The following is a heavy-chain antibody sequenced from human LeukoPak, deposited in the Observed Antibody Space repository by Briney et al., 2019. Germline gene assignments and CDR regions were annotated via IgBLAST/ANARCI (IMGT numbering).Heavy chain of an antibody. Sequence: GGSLRLSCAASGFTFSTDAVNCVRQAPGKGLEWVSAISSSGGTTYYGGAVKGRFSISRDNSKNTLYLRMNTLRAEDTAVYYCAKDRNAWPTNFDSWGQGTLVTVSA. D-gene: IGHD5-24*01. V-gene: IGHV3-23*02. CDR2: ISSSGGTT. CDR3: AKDRNAWPTNFDS. J-gene: IGHJ4*02. CDR1: GFTFSTDA.